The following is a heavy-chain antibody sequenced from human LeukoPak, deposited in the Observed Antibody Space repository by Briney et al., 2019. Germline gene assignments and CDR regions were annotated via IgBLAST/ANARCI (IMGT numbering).Heavy chain of an antibody. CDR3: ARGGSGGSCYLPPGWFDP. CDR2: IYTSGST. Sequence: SQTLSLTCTVSGGSISSGSYYWSWIRQPAGKGLEWIGRIYTSGSTNYNPSLKSRVTISVDTSKNQFSLKLSSVTAADTAVYYCARGGSGGSCYLPPGWFDPWGQGTLVTVSS. D-gene: IGHD2-15*01. CDR1: GGSISSGSYY. V-gene: IGHV4-61*02. J-gene: IGHJ5*02.